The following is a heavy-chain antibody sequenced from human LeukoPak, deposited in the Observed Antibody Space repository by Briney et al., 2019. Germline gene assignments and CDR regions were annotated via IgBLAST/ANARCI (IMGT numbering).Heavy chain of an antibody. CDR2: INTNTGNP. V-gene: IGHV7-4-1*02. J-gene: IGHJ6*02. CDR3: ARGVDIVATGYYYYYYGMDV. Sequence: ASVKVSCKASGFTFSSYGFTWVRRAPGQGLEWMGWINTNTGNPTYAQGFTGRFVFSLDTSVSTAYLQISSLKAEDTAVYYCARGVDIVATGYYYYYYGMDVWGQGTTVTVSS. D-gene: IGHD5-12*01. CDR1: GFTFSSYG.